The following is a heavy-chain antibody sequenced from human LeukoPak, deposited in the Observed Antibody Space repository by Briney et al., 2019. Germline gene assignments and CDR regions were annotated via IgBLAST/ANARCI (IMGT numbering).Heavy chain of an antibody. CDR2: IYTSGST. V-gene: IGHV4-61*02. CDR1: GGSISSGSYY. CDR3: ASVGDYVSY. D-gene: IGHD4-17*01. Sequence: SQTLSLTCTVSGGSISSGSYYWRWLRQPAGKGREWIGRIYTSGSTNYNPSLKSRVTISVDTSKNQFSLKLSSVTAADTAVYYCASVGDYVSYWGQGTLVTVSS. J-gene: IGHJ4*02.